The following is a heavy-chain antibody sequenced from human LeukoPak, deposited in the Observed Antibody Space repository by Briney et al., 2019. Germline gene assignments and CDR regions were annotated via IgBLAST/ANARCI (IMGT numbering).Heavy chain of an antibody. CDR2: IYYSGST. J-gene: IGHJ4*02. D-gene: IGHD3-16*01. CDR1: GGSISSSSYY. V-gene: IGHV4-39*01. Sequence: SETLSLTCTVSGGSISSSSYYWGWIRQPPRKGLEWIGSIYYSGSTYYNPSLKSRVTISVDTSKNQFSLKLSSVTAADTAVYYCARPGNWGPIDYWGQGTLVTVSS. CDR3: ARPGNWGPIDY.